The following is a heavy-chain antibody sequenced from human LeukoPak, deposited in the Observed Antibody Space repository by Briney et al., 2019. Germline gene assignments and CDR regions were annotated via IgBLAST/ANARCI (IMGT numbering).Heavy chain of an antibody. Sequence: ASVKVSCKASGYTFTSYGISWVRQAPGQGLEWMGWISAYNGNTNYAQKLQGRVTMTTDTSTSTAYMELRSLRSEDTAVYYCAREHNMFFDFWSPRYMDVWGKGTTVTVSS. J-gene: IGHJ6*03. CDR1: GYTFTSYG. CDR3: AREHNMFFDFWSPRYMDV. V-gene: IGHV1-18*01. CDR2: ISAYNGNT. D-gene: IGHD3-3*01.